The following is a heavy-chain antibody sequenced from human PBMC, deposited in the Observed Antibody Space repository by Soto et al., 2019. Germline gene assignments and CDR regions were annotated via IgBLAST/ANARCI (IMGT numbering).Heavy chain of an antibody. Sequence: ASVKVSCKASGYTFTGYYMHWVRQAPGQGLEWMGWINPNSGDTNYAQRFQDRVTMTRDTSISTAYMELSRLRSDDTAVYYCERGAGTTIGEFDYWGQGTLVTVSS. D-gene: IGHD1-26*01. J-gene: IGHJ4*02. V-gene: IGHV1-2*02. CDR1: GYTFTGYY. CDR3: ERGAGTTIGEFDY. CDR2: INPNSGDT.